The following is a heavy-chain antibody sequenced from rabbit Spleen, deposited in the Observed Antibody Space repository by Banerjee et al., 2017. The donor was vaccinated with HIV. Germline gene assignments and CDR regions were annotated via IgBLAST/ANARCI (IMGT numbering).Heavy chain of an antibody. V-gene: IGHV1S40*01. Sequence: QSLQESGGDLVKPGASLTLTCTGSGFDFNSGYDMCWVRQDPGKGLEWIACIFTGDGNTYCASWAKGRFTISKTASTTVTLQMTSLTAADTATYFCARDSGSRFSSYGMDLWGQGTLVTV. CDR3: ARDSGSRFSSYGMDL. CDR1: GFDFNSGYD. D-gene: IGHD4-2*01. CDR2: IFTGDGNT. J-gene: IGHJ6*01.